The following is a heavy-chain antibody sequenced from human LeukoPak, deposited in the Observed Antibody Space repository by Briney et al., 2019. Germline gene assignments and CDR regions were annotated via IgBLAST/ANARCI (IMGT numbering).Heavy chain of an antibody. CDR1: GGSISSSSYY. Sequence: SETLSLTCTVSGGSISSSSYYWGWIRQPPGKGLEWIGSIYYSGSTYYNPSLKSRVTISVDTSKNQFSLKLSSVTAADTAVYYCARHSHSGRSDYYYYGMDVWGQGTTVTVSS. CDR3: ARHSHSGRSDYYYYGMDV. CDR2: IYYSGST. V-gene: IGHV4-39*01. D-gene: IGHD3-10*01. J-gene: IGHJ6*02.